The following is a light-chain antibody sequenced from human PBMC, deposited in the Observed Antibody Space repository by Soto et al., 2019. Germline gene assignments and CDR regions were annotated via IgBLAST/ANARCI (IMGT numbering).Light chain of an antibody. CDR1: QGIGNY. J-gene: IGKJ1*01. V-gene: IGKV1-27*01. CDR2: AAS. Sequence: DIQMTQSPSSLSASVGDRVTITCRASQGIGNYLAWYQQKPGKVPKLLIYAASTLQSGVPSRFSGSGSGTDFTLTISSLQPEDVATYYCQQNYNTPRTFGQGTKVEIK. CDR3: QQNYNTPRT.